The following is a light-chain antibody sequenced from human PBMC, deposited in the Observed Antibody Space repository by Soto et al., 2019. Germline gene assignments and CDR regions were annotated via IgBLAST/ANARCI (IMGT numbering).Light chain of an antibody. Sequence: EIVLTQSPGALSLSPGERATLSCRASQSVNSRLAWYQHKPGQAPRLLISGASSRATGIPDRFSGSGSATDFTLTISRLEPQDSAMYYCQQYVISVTFGQGTRLEIK. CDR1: QSVNSR. CDR2: GAS. CDR3: QQYVISVT. J-gene: IGKJ5*01. V-gene: IGKV3-20*01.